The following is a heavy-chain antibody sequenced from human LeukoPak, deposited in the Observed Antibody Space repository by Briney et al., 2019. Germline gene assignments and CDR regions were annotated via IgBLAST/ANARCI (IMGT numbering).Heavy chain of an antibody. CDR3: ARESGVPAASKGY. CDR1: GGSISSGGYY. Sequence: RASETLSLTCTVSGGSISSGGYYWSWIRQPPGKGLEWIGYIYHSGSTYYNPSLKSRVTISVDRSKNQFSLKLSSVTAADTAVYYCARESGVPAASKGYWGQGTLVTVSS. J-gene: IGHJ4*02. CDR2: IYHSGST. D-gene: IGHD2-2*01. V-gene: IGHV4-30-2*01.